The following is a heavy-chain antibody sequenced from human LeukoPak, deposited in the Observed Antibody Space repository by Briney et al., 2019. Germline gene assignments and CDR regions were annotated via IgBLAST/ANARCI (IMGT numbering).Heavy chain of an antibody. D-gene: IGHD5-24*01. Sequence: KPSETLSLTCAVYGGSFSGYYWSWIRQPPGKGLEWIGEINHSGSTNYNPSLKSRVTISVDTSKNQFSLKLSSVTAADTAVYYCARGGWLQFGYYFDYWGQGTLVTVSS. CDR3: ARGGWLQFGYYFDY. J-gene: IGHJ4*02. V-gene: IGHV4-34*01. CDR2: INHSGST. CDR1: GGSFSGYY.